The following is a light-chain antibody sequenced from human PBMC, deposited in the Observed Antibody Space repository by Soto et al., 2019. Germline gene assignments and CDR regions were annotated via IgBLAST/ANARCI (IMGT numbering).Light chain of an antibody. CDR2: WAS. CDR1: QSVLYSSNNKNY. Sequence: DIVMTQSPDSLAVSLGERATINCKSSQSVLYSSNNKNYLAWYQQKPGQPPKLLVYWASTRESGVPDRFSCSGSGTDFTLTISSLQAEDVAVYYCQQYYSTPYTFGQGTKLEIE. CDR3: QQYYSTPYT. V-gene: IGKV4-1*01. J-gene: IGKJ2*01.